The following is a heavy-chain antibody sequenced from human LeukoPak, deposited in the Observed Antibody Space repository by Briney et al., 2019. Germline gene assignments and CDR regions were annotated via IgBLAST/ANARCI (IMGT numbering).Heavy chain of an antibody. CDR2: IYTSGST. D-gene: IGHD6-19*01. CDR1: GGSISSGDFY. J-gene: IGHJ3*02. CDR3: ARGFDSSSGWYPAFDI. V-gene: IGHV4-61*02. Sequence: SETLSLTCTVSGGSISSGDFYWSWIRQPAGKGLEWIGRIYTSGSTNYNPSLQSRVTISVDTSKNQFSLRLNSVTAADTAMYYCARGFDSSSGWYPAFDIWGHGTMGTVSS.